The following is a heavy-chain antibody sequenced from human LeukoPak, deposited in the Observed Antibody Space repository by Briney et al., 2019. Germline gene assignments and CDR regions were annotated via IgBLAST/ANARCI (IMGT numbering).Heavy chain of an antibody. CDR3: ARGPSVLRYFDWLFGTYAFDI. Sequence: SETLSLTCAVYGGSFSGYYWSWIRQPPGKGLEWIGEFNHSGSTNYNPSLKSRVTISVDTSKNQFSLKLSSVTAADTAVYYCARGPSVLRYFDWLFGTYAFDIWGQGTMVTVSS. CDR1: GGSFSGYY. J-gene: IGHJ3*02. V-gene: IGHV4-34*01. CDR2: FNHSGST. D-gene: IGHD3-9*01.